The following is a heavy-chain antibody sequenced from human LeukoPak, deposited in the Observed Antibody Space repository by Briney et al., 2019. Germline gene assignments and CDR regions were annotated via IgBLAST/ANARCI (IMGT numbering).Heavy chain of an antibody. CDR1: GFTLSDYH. CDR2: ITTISHYI. V-gene: IGHV3-21*01. J-gene: IGHJ5*01. CDR3: ARSGGPGTYHQLRYNWFDP. D-gene: IGHD3-10*01. Sequence: RGSLRLSCAASGFTLSDYHMNWVRQAPGKGLEWLSSITTISHYIYYAGAVRGRLTISRDNAKNSLYLQMNSLRGEDTAVYYCARSGGPGTYHQLRYNWFDPWGQGTLVTVSS.